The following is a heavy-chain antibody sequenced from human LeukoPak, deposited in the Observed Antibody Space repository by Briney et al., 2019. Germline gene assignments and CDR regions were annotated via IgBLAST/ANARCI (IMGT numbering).Heavy chain of an antibody. J-gene: IGHJ4*02. D-gene: IGHD4-17*01. CDR3: ATNHDYGDFPFDY. V-gene: IGHV5-51*01. CDR1: GYTFTNYW. CDR2: VYPDDSDP. Sequence: GESLKISCTGSGYTFTNYWIDWVRQMPGKGLEWMGIVYPDDSDPRYSPSFQSQVTLSADKSISTAYLEWSSLKASDTAMYYCATNHDYGDFPFDYWGQGTLVTVSS.